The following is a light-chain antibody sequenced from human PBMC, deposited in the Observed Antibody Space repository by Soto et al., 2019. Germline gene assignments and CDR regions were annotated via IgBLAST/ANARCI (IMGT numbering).Light chain of an antibody. Sequence: EIVLTQSPGTLSLSPGERATLSCRASQSVTTNCLAWYQQKAGQAPRLLIYGASSRATGIPDRFSGSGSGTDFTLTISRLETEDFAVYYCQQYGSSPQTFGQGTRLEIK. CDR2: GAS. CDR3: QQYGSSPQT. CDR1: QSVTTNC. V-gene: IGKV3-20*01. J-gene: IGKJ5*01.